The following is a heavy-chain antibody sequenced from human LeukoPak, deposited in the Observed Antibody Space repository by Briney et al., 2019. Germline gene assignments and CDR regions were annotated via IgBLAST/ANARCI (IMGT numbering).Heavy chain of an antibody. V-gene: IGHV1-46*01. CDR2: INPSGGST. J-gene: IGHJ3*02. CDR1: GYTFTTYY. CDR3: ARDPWGRGYCSTTSCQNLGGNDAFDI. D-gene: IGHD2-2*01. Sequence: RASVKVSCKASGYTFTTYYMHWVRQAPGQGLEWMGIINPSGGSTSYAQKFQGGVTMTRDTSTSTVYMELSSLRSEDTAVYYCARDPWGRGYCSTTSCQNLGGNDAFDIWGQGTMVTVSS.